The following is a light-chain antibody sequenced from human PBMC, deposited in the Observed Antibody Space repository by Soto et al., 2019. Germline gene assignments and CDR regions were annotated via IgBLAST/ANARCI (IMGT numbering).Light chain of an antibody. CDR2: DSS. CDR3: QQSYSNPTWT. CDR1: QSISTY. V-gene: IGKV1-39*01. J-gene: IGKJ1*01. Sequence: DIQMTQSPSSLSASVGDRVTITGRASQSISTYLNWYQQKPGEAPTLLXYDSSTLQSGVPSRFSGSGFGAELTLTVSSLQTEDFANYYCQQSYSNPTWTFGQGTKVDI.